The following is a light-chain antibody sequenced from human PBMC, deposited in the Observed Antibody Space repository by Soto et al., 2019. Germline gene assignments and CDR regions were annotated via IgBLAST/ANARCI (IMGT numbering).Light chain of an antibody. V-gene: IGKV3-20*01. CDR3: QQYGSSPPVT. J-gene: IGKJ5*01. CDR2: GVS. Sequence: IVLTQSPGPLSLSPGERATLSCRASQSVSSSYLAWYQQKPGQAPRLLIYGVSSRATGIPYRFSGSGAGTDFTLTISRLEHEDCAVYYCQQYGSSPPVTFGQGTRLEIK. CDR1: QSVSSSY.